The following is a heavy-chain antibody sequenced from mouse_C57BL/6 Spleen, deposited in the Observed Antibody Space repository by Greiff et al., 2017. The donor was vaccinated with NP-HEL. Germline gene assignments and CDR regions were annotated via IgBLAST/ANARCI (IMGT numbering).Heavy chain of an antibody. D-gene: IGHD2-5*01. CDR1: GYSFTGYY. Sequence: EVQLQQSGPELVKPGASVKISCKASGYSFTGYYMNWVKQSPEKSLEWIGEINPSTGGTTYNQKFKAKATLTVDKSSSTAYMQLKSLTSEDSAVYYCANSNPLTVEAWFADWGQGTLVTVSA. CDR3: ANSNPLTVEAWFAD. J-gene: IGHJ3*01. V-gene: IGHV1-42*01. CDR2: INPSTGGT.